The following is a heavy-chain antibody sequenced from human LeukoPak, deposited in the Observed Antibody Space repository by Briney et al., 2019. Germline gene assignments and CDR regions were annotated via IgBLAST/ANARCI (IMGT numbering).Heavy chain of an antibody. CDR3: ARDRLIAVAPCDY. J-gene: IGHJ4*02. CDR2: ISSSSSYI. CDR1: GFTFSSYS. Sequence: GGSLRLSCAASGFTFSSYSMNWVRQAPGKGLEWVSSISSSSSYIYYADSVKGRFTISRDNAKNSLYLQMNSLRAEDTAVYYCARDRLIAVAPCDYWGQGTLVTVSS. V-gene: IGHV3-21*01. D-gene: IGHD6-19*01.